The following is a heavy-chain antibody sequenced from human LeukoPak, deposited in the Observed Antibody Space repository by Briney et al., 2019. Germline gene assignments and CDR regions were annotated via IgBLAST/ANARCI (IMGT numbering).Heavy chain of an antibody. CDR3: AKDNCGGDCYPDY. V-gene: IGHV3-9*01. CDR2: ISWNSGSI. J-gene: IGHJ4*02. CDR1: GFTFDDYA. D-gene: IGHD2-21*02. Sequence: GRSLRLSCAASGFTFDDYAMHWVRQAPGKGLEWVSGISWNSGSIGYADSVKGRFTISRDNAKNSLYLQMNSLRAEDTALYYCAKDNCGGDCYPDYWGQGTLVTVSS.